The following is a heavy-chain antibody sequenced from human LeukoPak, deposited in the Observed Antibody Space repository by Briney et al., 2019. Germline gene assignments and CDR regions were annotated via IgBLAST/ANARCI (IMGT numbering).Heavy chain of an antibody. CDR2: ISYDGSNK. CDR1: GFTFSSYA. CDR3: AKDYATFDAFDI. J-gene: IGHJ3*02. Sequence: GGSLRLSCAASGFTFSSYAMHWVRQAPGKGLEWVAVISYDGSNKYYADSVKGRFAISRDNSKNTLYLQMNSLRADDTAVYYCAKDYATFDAFDIWGQGTMVTVSS. D-gene: IGHD1-26*01. V-gene: IGHV3-30*09.